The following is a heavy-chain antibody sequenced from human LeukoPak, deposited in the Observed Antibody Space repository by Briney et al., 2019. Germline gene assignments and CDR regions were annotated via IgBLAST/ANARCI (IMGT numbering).Heavy chain of an antibody. D-gene: IGHD6-6*01. Sequence: PGGSLRLSCAASGFTFSSYGMHWVRQAPGKGLEWVSTISGSGVNTYYADSVKGRFTISRDNSKNTLYLQMNSLRAEDTAVYYCAKGDITPRPAYFDYWGQGTLVTVSS. CDR3: AKGDITPRPAYFDY. V-gene: IGHV3-23*01. CDR2: ISGSGVNT. CDR1: GFTFSSYG. J-gene: IGHJ4*02.